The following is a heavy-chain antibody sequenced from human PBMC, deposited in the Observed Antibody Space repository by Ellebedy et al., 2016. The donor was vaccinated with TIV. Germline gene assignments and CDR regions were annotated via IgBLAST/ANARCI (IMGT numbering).Heavy chain of an antibody. CDR1: GFIFSTYA. CDR3: TKDRGAILAEY. CDR2: ISGSDGRT. V-gene: IGHV3-23*01. Sequence: PGGSLRLSCAASGFIFSTYAMNWVRQAPGKGLEWVSTISGSDGRTYYADSVKGRFTISRDNSKNTLHLQMNSLRAEDTAIYYCTKDRGAILAEYWGQGTVVTVSS. J-gene: IGHJ4*02. D-gene: IGHD2-2*02.